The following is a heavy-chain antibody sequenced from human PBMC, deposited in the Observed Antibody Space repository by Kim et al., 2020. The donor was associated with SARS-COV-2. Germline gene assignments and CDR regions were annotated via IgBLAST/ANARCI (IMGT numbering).Heavy chain of an antibody. Sequence: GGSLRLSCAASGFTFSSYGMHWVRQAPGKGLEWVAVIWYDGSNKYYADSVKGRFTISRDNSKNTLYLQMNSLRAEDTAVYYCARDGDYGDYEGDYWGQGTLVTVSS. CDR1: GFTFSSYG. J-gene: IGHJ4*02. CDR3: ARDGDYGDYEGDY. V-gene: IGHV3-33*01. D-gene: IGHD4-17*01. CDR2: IWYDGSNK.